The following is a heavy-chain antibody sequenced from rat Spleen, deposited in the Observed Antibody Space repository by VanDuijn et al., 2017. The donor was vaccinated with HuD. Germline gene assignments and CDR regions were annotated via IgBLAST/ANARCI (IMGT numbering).Heavy chain of an antibody. V-gene: IGHV5-58*01. D-gene: IGHD1-4*01. J-gene: IGHJ2*01. Sequence: EVQLVESGGGLVQPGRSLKLSCAASGFTFSNNWLNWIRQAPGKGLEWVASITPDGGITYYPDTVKGRFTISRNNAENTVYLQMNSLRSEDTATYYCAKDGSRYGYTHFDYWGQGVMVTVSS. CDR1: GFTFSNNW. CDR3: AKDGSRYGYTHFDY. CDR2: ITPDGGIT.